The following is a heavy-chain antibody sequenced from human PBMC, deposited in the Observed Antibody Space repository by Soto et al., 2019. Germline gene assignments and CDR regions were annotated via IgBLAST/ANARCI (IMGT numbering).Heavy chain of an antibody. V-gene: IGHV3-21*01. Sequence: GGPLRLSCGASGFTISSYRMNRVRQAPGKGLEWVSSISSGRSYIYYADSVKGRFTISRDNAKNSLYLQMNSLRAEDTAVYYCARDMVIVGAPTHYYYGMGVWGQGTTVTGSS. CDR2: ISSGRSYI. CDR3: ARDMVIVGAPTHYYYGMGV. J-gene: IGHJ6*02. D-gene: IGHD1-26*01. CDR1: GFTISSYR.